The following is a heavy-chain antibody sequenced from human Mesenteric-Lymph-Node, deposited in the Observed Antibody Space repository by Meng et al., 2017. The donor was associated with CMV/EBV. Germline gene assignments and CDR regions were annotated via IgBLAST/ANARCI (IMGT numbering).Heavy chain of an antibody. CDR2: INWNGGST. V-gene: IGHV3-20*04. D-gene: IGHD3-22*01. CDR1: GFTFSTYS. Sequence: GGSLRLSCAASGFTFSTYSMDWVRQTPEKGLEWVSGINWNGGSTGYADSVKGRFTISRDNAKNSLYLQMNSLRAEDTALYYCARSVYYDSSGYLDYWGQGTLVTVSS. CDR3: ARSVYYDSSGYLDY. J-gene: IGHJ4*02.